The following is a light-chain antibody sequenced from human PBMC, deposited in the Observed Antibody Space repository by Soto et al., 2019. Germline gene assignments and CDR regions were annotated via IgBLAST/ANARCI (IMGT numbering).Light chain of an antibody. J-gene: IGKJ5*01. Sequence: DIQMTQSPSSLPASVGDRVTITCRASQYISSYLNWYQQKPGKAPKLLIYEASSLQSGVPSRFSGSRSGTDFTLTISSLQPEDFATYYCQQSYSIPPITFGQGTRLEIK. CDR3: QQSYSIPPIT. V-gene: IGKV1-39*01. CDR2: EAS. CDR1: QYISSY.